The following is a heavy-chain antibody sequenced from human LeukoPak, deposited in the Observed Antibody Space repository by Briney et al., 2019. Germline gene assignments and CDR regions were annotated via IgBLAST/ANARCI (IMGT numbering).Heavy chain of an antibody. J-gene: IGHJ4*02. CDR1: GYTFTKYA. CDR2: IDTNTGNP. V-gene: IGHV7-4-1*02. D-gene: IGHD3-22*01. CDR3: ANCYDSSGFFAY. Sequence: AASVQVSCQGSGYTFTKYAISWVRQAPGQGLEYMGWIDTNTGNPTYAQGFTGRFVFSLDTSVSTAYLQISSLKAEDSAIYFCANCYDSSGFFAYWGQGTLVTVSS.